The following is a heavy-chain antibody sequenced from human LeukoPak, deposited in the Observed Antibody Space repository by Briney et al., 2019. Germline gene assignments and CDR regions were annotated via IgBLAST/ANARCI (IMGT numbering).Heavy chain of an antibody. CDR2: ISYTGNT. CDR1: GGSISGYY. D-gene: IGHD2-21*02. V-gene: IGHV4-59*01. J-gene: IGHJ5*02. Sequence: SETLSLTCTVSGGSISGYYCWIRPPPGKGLGWIGYISYTGNTNYSPSLKSRVTMSVDTSKSQLSLDLSSVTAADTAVYYCARVTAQTLTTYGFDPWGQGTLVTVSS. CDR3: ARVTAQTLTTYGFDP.